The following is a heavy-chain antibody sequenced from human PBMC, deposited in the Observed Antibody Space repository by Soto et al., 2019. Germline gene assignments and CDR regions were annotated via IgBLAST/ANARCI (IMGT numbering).Heavy chain of an antibody. J-gene: IGHJ4*02. V-gene: IGHV4-59*01. Sequence: QVQLQESGPGLVKPSETLSLTCTVSGGSINVYYWNWIPQPPGKGLEWVGYIYNSGSTNYNPSLKSRVTISVDTSKNQFALKLSSVTSADTAVYYCARGHRDGYRSGILDSWGRGTLVTVSS. D-gene: IGHD5-12*01. CDR1: GGSINVYY. CDR3: ARGHRDGYRSGILDS. CDR2: IYNSGST.